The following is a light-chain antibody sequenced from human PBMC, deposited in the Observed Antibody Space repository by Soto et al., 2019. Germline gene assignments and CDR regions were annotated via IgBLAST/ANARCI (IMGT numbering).Light chain of an antibody. V-gene: IGKV1-9*01. CDR1: QGISSD. CDR3: QQLNIYPIT. Sequence: DIQLTQSPSFLSASVGDRVTITCRASQGISSDLAWYQQKPGKAPNLLIYAASALQTGVPSRFSGSGSGTEFTLTISRLQPEDFATYYCQQLNIYPITFGQGTRLEIK. CDR2: AAS. J-gene: IGKJ5*01.